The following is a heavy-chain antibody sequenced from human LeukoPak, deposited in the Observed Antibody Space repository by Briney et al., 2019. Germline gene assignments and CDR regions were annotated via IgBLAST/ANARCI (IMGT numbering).Heavy chain of an antibody. CDR3: ARLGSCSGGSCQSLDY. V-gene: IGHV3-48*03. CDR1: GFTFSRYE. J-gene: IGHJ4*02. Sequence: GGSLRLSCAASGFTFSRYEMNWVRQAPGKGLEWVSYISSSTNTIYLADSVKGRFTISRDNARNSLYLQMVNLRAEDTAAYYCARLGSCSGGSCQSLDYWGRGILVTVSS. D-gene: IGHD2-15*01. CDR2: ISSSTNTI.